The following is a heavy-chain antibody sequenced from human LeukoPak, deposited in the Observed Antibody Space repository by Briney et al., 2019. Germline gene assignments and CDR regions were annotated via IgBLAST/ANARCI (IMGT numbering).Heavy chain of an antibody. D-gene: IGHD2-15*01. CDR1: GFTFSSYW. CDR2: IKQDGSEK. Sequence: GGSLRLSCAASGFTFSSYWMSWVRQAPGKGLEWVANIKQDGSEKYYVDSVKGRFTISRDNAKNSLYLQMNSLRAEDTAVYYCARDLDIVVVVAAPPMDVWGKGTTVTISS. J-gene: IGHJ6*03. V-gene: IGHV3-7*01. CDR3: ARDLDIVVVVAAPPMDV.